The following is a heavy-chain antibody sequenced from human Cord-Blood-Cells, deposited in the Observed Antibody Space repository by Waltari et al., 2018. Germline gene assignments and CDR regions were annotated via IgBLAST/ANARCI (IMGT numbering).Heavy chain of an antibody. Sequence: QVQLVQSGAEVKKPGASVKVSCKASGYTFTSYAMHWVRQAPGQRLEWMGWINAGNGNTKDSQKFQGRVTIARDTSASTAYMELSSLGSEDTAVYYCAMGIEDHPIMGGYWGQGTLVTVSS. V-gene: IGHV1-3*01. CDR3: AMGIEDHPIMGGY. D-gene: IGHD3-16*01. J-gene: IGHJ4*02. CDR1: GYTFTSYA. CDR2: INAGNGNT.